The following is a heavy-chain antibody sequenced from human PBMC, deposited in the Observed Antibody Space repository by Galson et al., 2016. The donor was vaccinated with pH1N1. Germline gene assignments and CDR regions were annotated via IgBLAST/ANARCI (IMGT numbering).Heavy chain of an antibody. D-gene: IGHD3-22*01. CDR3: ATMKAVSGPLYMDV. Sequence: SLRLSCAASGFTVSSNYMSWVRQAPGKGLEWVSVIYSGGSSYYADSVKGRFTISRDNSKNTLFLQMNSLRAEDTAVYYCATMKAVSGPLYMDVWGKGTTVTVSS. CDR2: IYSGGSS. V-gene: IGHV3-53*01. CDR1: GFTVSSNY. J-gene: IGHJ6*03.